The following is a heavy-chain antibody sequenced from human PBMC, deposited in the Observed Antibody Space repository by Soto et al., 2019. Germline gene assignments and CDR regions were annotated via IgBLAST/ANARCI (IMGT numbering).Heavy chain of an antibody. J-gene: IGHJ3*02. V-gene: IGHV4-31*03. CDR2: IYYSGST. CDR3: ASAKETIARLGYYYERSGYHRARAHNAFDI. D-gene: IGHD3-22*01. CDR1: GGSISSGGYY. Sequence: PSENLSLTCTVSGGSISSGGYYWSWIRQHPGKGLAWLGYIYYSGSTYYNPSLKSRVTISVDTSKNQFSLKLSSVTAADTTVYYCASAKETIARLGYYYERSGYHRARAHNAFDIWSQGTIVTLS.